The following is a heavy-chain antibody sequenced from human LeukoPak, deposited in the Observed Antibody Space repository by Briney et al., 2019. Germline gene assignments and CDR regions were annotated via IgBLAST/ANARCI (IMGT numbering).Heavy chain of an antibody. V-gene: IGHV4-39*01. CDR1: GGSISSGSYY. Sequence: SQTLSPTCTVAGGSISSGSYYSGWIRQPPGKGLEWFGSIYHSGRTYYNPSLKSRVTISVDTSKNQFSLKLSSVTAADTAVYYCARHVWARAGVISYFDYWGQGTLVTVSS. CDR2: IYHSGRT. CDR3: ARHVWARAGVISYFDY. D-gene: IGHD3-10*01. J-gene: IGHJ4*02.